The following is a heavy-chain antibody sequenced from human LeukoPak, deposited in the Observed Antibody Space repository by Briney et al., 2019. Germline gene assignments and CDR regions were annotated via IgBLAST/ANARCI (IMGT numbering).Heavy chain of an antibody. J-gene: IGHJ3*02. CDR3: AREDPITMVRGVTYALDI. Sequence: ASVKVSCKASGYTFTSYGISWVRQAPGQGLEWMGWISAYNGNTNYAQKLQGRVTMTTDTSTSTAYMELRSLRSDDTAVYYCAREDPITMVRGVTYALDIWGQGTMVTVSS. D-gene: IGHD3-10*01. CDR2: ISAYNGNT. CDR1: GYTFTSYG. V-gene: IGHV1-18*01.